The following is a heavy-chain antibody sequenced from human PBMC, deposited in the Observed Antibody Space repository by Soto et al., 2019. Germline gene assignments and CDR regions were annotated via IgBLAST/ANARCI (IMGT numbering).Heavy chain of an antibody. CDR2: ISGSGGST. CDR1: GFTFSSYA. J-gene: IGHJ6*03. D-gene: IGHD6-13*01. V-gene: IGHV3-23*01. CDR3: AKDLYSSSSYYMDV. Sequence: GESLKISCAASGFTFSSYAMSWVRQAPGKGLEWVSAISGSGGSTYYADSVKGRFTISRDNSKNTLYLQMNSLRAEDTAVYYCAKDLYSSSSYYMDVWGKGTTVTVSS.